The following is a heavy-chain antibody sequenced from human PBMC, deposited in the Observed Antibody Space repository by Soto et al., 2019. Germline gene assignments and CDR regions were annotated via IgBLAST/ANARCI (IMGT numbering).Heavy chain of an antibody. J-gene: IGHJ4*03. CDR2: ISRSSTGI. CDR1: GFTFSLYS. V-gene: IGHV3-48*02. CDR3: ARAVTWGFDF. D-gene: IGHD3-10*01. Sequence: EVQLVESGGGLVQPGGSLRLSCAASGFTFSLYSMSCVRQAPGKGLEWVSYISRSSTGIHYADSVKGRFTISRDDVTNSMHLQMNSLRDGDTAVYDCARAVTWGFDFCCQGTTVSISS.